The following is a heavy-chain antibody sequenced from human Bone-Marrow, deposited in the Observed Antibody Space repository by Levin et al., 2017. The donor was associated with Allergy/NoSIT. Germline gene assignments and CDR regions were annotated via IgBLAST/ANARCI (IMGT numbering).Heavy chain of an antibody. CDR1: GYTFTGYY. D-gene: IGHD3-3*01. J-gene: IGHJ6*03. V-gene: IGHV1-2*06. CDR2: INPNSGGT. Sequence: GESLKISCQASGYTFTGYYMHWVRQAPGQGLEWMGRINPNSGGTNYAQKFQGRVTMTRDTSISTAYMELSRLRSDDTAVYYCARDSLQYDFWSGYHPTGNYMDVWGKGTTVTVSS. CDR3: ARDSLQYDFWSGYHPTGNYMDV.